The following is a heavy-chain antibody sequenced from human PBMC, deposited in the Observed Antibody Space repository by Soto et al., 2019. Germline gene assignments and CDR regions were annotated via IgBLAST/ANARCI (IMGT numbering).Heavy chain of an antibody. Sequence: QVQLVQSGAEVKKPGASVTVSCKTSGYTFSNYGINWVRQAPGQGLEWMGWISGYNGNTNYAQTVQGRVTMTTETSTGTVYMERRSLKSDDTAIYYCSRFIMVGGWFDPNYYHGMDVWGQGTTVTVSS. CDR3: SRFIMVGGWFDPNYYHGMDV. CDR1: GYTFSNYG. D-gene: IGHD6-19*01. CDR2: ISGYNGNT. J-gene: IGHJ6*02. V-gene: IGHV1-18*01.